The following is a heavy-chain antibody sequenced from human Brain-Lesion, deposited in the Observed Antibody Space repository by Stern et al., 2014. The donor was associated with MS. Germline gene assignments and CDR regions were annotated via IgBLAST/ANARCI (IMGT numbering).Heavy chain of an antibody. D-gene: IGHD2-8*01. CDR1: GGSISSGGYY. J-gene: IGHJ6*02. V-gene: IGHV4-31*03. CDR3: ARLSDCTKCLCQPPNYYYSGLDV. CDR2: IYYSGGT. Sequence: QVQLVESGPGLVKPSQTLSLTCTVSGGSISSGGYYWTWIRQHPGKGLAWIGYIYYSGGTYYNPSLKSRATISVDTSENQVSLRLSSVTAADTAMYFCARLSDCTKCLCQPPNYYYSGLDVWGQGTTVTVSS.